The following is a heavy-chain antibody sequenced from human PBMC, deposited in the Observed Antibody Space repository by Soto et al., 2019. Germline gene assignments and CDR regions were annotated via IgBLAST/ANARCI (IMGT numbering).Heavy chain of an antibody. D-gene: IGHD2-15*01. CDR3: ARRWGSAADY. Sequence: QVQLQESGPGLVKPSETLSLTCTVSGGSISSYYWNWIRQPPGKGLEWIGYIYYSGSPNYNPSLKSRVPISVDTSKTQFSLKLSSVTAADTAVYYCARRWGSAADYWGQGTLVTVSS. CDR1: GGSISSYY. J-gene: IGHJ4*02. V-gene: IGHV4-59*08. CDR2: IYYSGSP.